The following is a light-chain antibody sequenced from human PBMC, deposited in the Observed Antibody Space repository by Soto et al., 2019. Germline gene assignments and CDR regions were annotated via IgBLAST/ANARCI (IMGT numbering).Light chain of an antibody. CDR2: LGS. V-gene: IGKV2-28*01. J-gene: IGKJ2*01. Sequence: DIVMTQSPLSLPVTPGEPASISCRSSQSLLHNNGYNSLDWYLQKPGQSPQLLIYLGSNRASGVPDRLIGGGSGRDFTLKISRVEAEDVWVYYCMQALQTVGTFGQWTKLEIK. CDR1: QSLLHNNGYNS. CDR3: MQALQTVGT.